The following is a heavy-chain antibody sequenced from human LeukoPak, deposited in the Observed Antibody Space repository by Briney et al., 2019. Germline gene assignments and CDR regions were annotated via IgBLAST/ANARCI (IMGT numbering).Heavy chain of an antibody. CDR3: ARVSRATAGTTYYFDY. D-gene: IGHD6-19*01. CDR1: GGSISSGGYS. CDR2: IYHSGST. J-gene: IGHJ4*02. V-gene: IGHV4-30-2*01. Sequence: PSETLSLTCAVSGGSISSGGYSWSWIRQPPGKGLEWIGYIYHSGSTYYNPSLKSRVTISVDRSKNQFSLKLSSVTAADTAVYYCARVSRATAGTTYYFDYWGQGTLVTVSS.